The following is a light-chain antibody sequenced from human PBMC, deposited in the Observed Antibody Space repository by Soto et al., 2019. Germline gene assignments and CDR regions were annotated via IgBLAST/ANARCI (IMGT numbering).Light chain of an antibody. CDR3: LEHNTYPFT. V-gene: IGKV1-17*01. Sequence: DFQMTQSPSSLSASVGDRVTITCRASQGIGDDLGWYQQRPGEAPKRLIYGASILASGVPSRFSGSGSGTEFTLTISGLQPEEFATYVCLEHNTYPFTFGGGTKVEI. CDR2: GAS. J-gene: IGKJ4*01. CDR1: QGIGDD.